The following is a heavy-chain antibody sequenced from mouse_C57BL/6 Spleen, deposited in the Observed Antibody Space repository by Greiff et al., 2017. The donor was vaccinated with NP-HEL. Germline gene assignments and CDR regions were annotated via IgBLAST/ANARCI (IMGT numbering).Heavy chain of an antibody. V-gene: IGHV1-52*01. D-gene: IGHD1-1*01. J-gene: IGHJ2*01. CDR1: GCTFTSYW. CDR3: AIYGSSYPYYFGY. Sequence: QVQLQQPGAELVRPGSSVKLSCKASGCTFTSYWMHWVKQRPIQGLEWIGNIDPSDSETHYNQKFKDKATLTVDKSSSTAYMQLSSLTSEDSAVYYCAIYGSSYPYYFGYWGQGTTLTVSS. CDR2: IDPSDSET.